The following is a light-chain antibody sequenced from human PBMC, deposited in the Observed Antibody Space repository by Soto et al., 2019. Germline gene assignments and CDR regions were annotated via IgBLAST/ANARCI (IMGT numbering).Light chain of an antibody. CDR3: QHYYNWPPGCSLT. CDR1: QSVSGN. CDR2: GAS. Sequence: EIVMTQSPDTLSVAPGERATLSCRASQSVSGNLAWYQQRPGQPPRLLIYGASTRATAIPARFSGSGSGTELTLTITSLQSEELAVYYCQHYYNWPPGCSLTFGGGTKVEMK. J-gene: IGKJ4*01. V-gene: IGKV3-15*01.